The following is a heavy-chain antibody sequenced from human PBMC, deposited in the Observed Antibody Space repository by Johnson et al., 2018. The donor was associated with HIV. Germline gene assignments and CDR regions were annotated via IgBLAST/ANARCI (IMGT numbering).Heavy chain of an antibody. CDR3: AKDMGAYQLLYAFDI. J-gene: IGHJ3*02. Sequence: LVESGGGLVQPGRSLKLSCAASGFTFDDYAMHWVRQAPGKGLEWVSGISWNSGSTGSADSVKGRFPISSDNAKNSLYLQRNSLRAEATAVYYCAKDMGAYQLLYAFDIWGQGTMVTVSS. D-gene: IGHD2-2*02. CDR2: ISWNSGST. CDR1: GFTFDDYA. V-gene: IGHV3-9*01.